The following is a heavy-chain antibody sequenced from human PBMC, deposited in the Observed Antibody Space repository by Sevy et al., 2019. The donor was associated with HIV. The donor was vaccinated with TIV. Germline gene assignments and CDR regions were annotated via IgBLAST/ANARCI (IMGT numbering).Heavy chain of an antibody. CDR1: GFTFSSYA. CDR3: AKDRVWEARDAFDI. J-gene: IGHJ3*02. CDR2: INGNGGGT. Sequence: GGSLRLSCAASGFTFSSYAMSWVRQAPGKGLEWLSAINGNGGGTYYADSVKGRFTISRDNSKNTLYLQMNSLRAEDTAVYYCAKDRVWEARDAFDIWGQGTMVTVSS. D-gene: IGHD1-26*01. V-gene: IGHV3-23*01.